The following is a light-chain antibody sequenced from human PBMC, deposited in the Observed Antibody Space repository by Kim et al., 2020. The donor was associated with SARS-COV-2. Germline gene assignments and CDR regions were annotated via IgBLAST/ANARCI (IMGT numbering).Light chain of an antibody. J-gene: IGKJ2*01. CDR1: QGVSSY. CDR3: QQRSNSYT. CDR2: DAS. V-gene: IGKV3-11*01. Sequence: LSLSPGERATLACRASQGVSSYLAWYQQKPGQAPRLLIYDASNRATGIPARFSGSGSGTDFTLTISSLEPEDFAVYYCQQRSNSYTFGQGTKLEI.